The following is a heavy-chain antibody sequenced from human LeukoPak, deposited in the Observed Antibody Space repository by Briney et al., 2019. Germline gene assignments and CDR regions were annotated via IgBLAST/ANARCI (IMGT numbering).Heavy chain of an antibody. CDR1: GFTFSSYW. J-gene: IGHJ4*02. V-gene: IGHV3-7*01. D-gene: IGHD6-13*01. CDR3: RYSSRGGFDY. Sequence: GGSLRLSCAASGFTFSSYWMSWVRQAPGKGLEWVANIKPDGSEKYYVDSVGGRFTISRDNAKNSLYLQMNSLRAEDTAVYYCRYSSRGGFDYWGQGTLVTVSA. CDR2: IKPDGSEK.